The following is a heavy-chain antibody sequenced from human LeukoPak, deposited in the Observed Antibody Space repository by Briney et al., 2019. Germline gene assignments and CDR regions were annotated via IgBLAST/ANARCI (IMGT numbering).Heavy chain of an antibody. V-gene: IGHV1-18*04. CDR1: GYTFTSYG. CDR2: ISAYNGNT. CDR3: ARDQITMVRGVKNWFGP. J-gene: IGHJ5*02. D-gene: IGHD3-10*01. Sequence: ASVKVSCKASGYTFTSYGISWVRQAPGQGLEWMGWISAYNGNTNYAQKLQGRVTITTDTSTSTAYMELRSLRSDDTAVYYCARDQITMVRGVKNWFGPWGQGTLVTVSS.